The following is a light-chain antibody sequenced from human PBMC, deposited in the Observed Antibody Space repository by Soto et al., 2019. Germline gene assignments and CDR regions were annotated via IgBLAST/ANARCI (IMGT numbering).Light chain of an antibody. CDR2: AAS. CDR3: QQYGNSPPNT. Sequence: DIQMTQSPSSVSASVGDRVTITCRASQGISSWLAWYQQKPGKAPKLLIYAASSLQSGVPSRFSGSGSGTDFTLTISRLEPEDFAVYFCQQYGNSPPNTFGQGTKVEIK. CDR1: QGISSW. V-gene: IGKV1-12*01. J-gene: IGKJ2*01.